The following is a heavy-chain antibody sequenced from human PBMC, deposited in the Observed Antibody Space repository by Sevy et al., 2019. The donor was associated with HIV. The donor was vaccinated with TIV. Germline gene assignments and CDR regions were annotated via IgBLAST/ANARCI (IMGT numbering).Heavy chain of an antibody. Sequence: SETLSLTCTVSGGSISSYYWSWIRQPAGKGLEWIGRIYTSGSTNYNPSLKSRVTMSVDTSKNQLSLKLSSVTAADTAVYYCARGSWAVAGRGYYFDYWGQGTLVTVSS. D-gene: IGHD6-19*01. CDR2: IYTSGST. CDR3: ARGSWAVAGRGYYFDY. V-gene: IGHV4-4*07. CDR1: GGSISSYY. J-gene: IGHJ4*02.